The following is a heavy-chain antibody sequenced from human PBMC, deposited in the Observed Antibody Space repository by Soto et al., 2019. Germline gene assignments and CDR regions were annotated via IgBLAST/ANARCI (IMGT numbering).Heavy chain of an antibody. CDR2: IIPILDIR. CDR1: GGTFSSYT. J-gene: IGHJ4*02. D-gene: IGHD6-25*01. Sequence: QVQLVQSGAEVKKPGSSVKVSCKASGGTFSSYTISWVRQAPGQGLEWIGRIIPILDIRNYAQKFQGRVTITADKSTTTAYMELSSLRSEDTAIYYCANYHGAAAGLFDSWGQGTLVTVSS. V-gene: IGHV1-69*02. CDR3: ANYHGAAAGLFDS.